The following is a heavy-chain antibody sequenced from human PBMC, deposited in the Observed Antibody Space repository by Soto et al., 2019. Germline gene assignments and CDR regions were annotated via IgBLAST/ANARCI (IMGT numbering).Heavy chain of an antibody. D-gene: IGHD3-3*01. CDR1: GFTFSYYA. CDR3: VKEANTILSRFDP. CDR2: ISSNGVTT. Sequence: PGGSLRLSCSASGFTFSYYAMHWVRQAPGKGLEYVSAISSNGVTTYYADSVKGRFTISRENSKNTLYLQMSSLRTEETAVYYSVKEANTILSRFDPWRQGTLVTVSS. J-gene: IGHJ5*02. V-gene: IGHV3-64D*06.